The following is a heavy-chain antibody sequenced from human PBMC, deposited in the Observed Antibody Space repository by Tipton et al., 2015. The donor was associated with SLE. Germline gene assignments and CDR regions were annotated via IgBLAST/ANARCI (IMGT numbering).Heavy chain of an antibody. CDR2: ISSSGNTI. V-gene: IGHV3-11*01. J-gene: IGHJ4*02. CDR1: GFTFSDYY. D-gene: IGHD2-15*01. CDR3: GVVVAAQVDY. Sequence: SLRLSCAASGFTFSDYYMSWIRQAPGKGLEWVSYISSSGNTIYYADSVKGRFTISRDNAKNSLYLQMNSLRADDTAVFYCGVVVAAQVDYWGQGTLVTVSS.